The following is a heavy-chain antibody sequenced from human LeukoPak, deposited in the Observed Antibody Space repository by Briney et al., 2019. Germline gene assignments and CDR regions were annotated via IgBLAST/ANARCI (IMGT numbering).Heavy chain of an antibody. J-gene: IGHJ5*02. Sequence: ASVKVSCKASGYSFTSYGISWVRQAPGQGLEWMGWISAYNGNTNYAQKLQGRVTMTTDTSTSTAYMELRSLRSDDTAVYYCARVRQQLFVSWFDPWGQGTLVTVSS. CDR3: ARVRQQLFVSWFDP. V-gene: IGHV1-18*01. CDR1: GYSFTSYG. D-gene: IGHD6-13*01. CDR2: ISAYNGNT.